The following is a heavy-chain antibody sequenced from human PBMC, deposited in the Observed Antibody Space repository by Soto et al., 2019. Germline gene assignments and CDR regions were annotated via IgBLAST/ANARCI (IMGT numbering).Heavy chain of an antibody. CDR1: GFTFSSYG. J-gene: IGHJ4*02. V-gene: IGHV3-23*01. D-gene: IGHD3-10*01. CDR3: AKVISSLVHYYFDY. Sequence: GGSLRLSCAASGFTFSSYGISWVRQAPWKGLEWVSVISGSGVSTYYADSVKGRFTISRDNSKNTLYLQMNSLRAEDTAVYYCAKVISSLVHYYFDYWGQGYLVTVSS. CDR2: ISGSGVST.